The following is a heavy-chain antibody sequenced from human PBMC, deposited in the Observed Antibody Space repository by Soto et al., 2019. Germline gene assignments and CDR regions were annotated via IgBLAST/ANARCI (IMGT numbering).Heavy chain of an antibody. CDR3: ASSAPITIFGVVPYYYYGMDV. CDR2: MNPNSGNT. Sequence: ASVKVSCKASGYTFTSYDINWVRQATGQGLEWMGWMNPNSGNTGYAQKFQGRVTMTRNTSISTAYMGLSSLRSEDTAVYYCASSAPITIFGVVPYYYYGMDVWGQGTTVTVSS. V-gene: IGHV1-8*01. J-gene: IGHJ6*02. CDR1: GYTFTSYD. D-gene: IGHD3-3*01.